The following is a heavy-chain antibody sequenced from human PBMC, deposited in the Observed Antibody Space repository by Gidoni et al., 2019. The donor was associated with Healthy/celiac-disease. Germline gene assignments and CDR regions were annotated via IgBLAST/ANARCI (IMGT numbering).Heavy chain of an antibody. Sequence: EVQLVQYGAEVPKTGEARKISGKGSGYSFTSYWIGWVRQMPGKGLEWMGIIYPGDSDTRYSPSFQGQVTISADKSISTAYLQWSSLKASDTAMYYCAAHMTTDFDYWGQGTLVTVSS. V-gene: IGHV5-51*01. CDR1: GYSFTSYW. CDR2: IYPGDSDT. D-gene: IGHD4-4*01. J-gene: IGHJ4*02. CDR3: AAHMTTDFDY.